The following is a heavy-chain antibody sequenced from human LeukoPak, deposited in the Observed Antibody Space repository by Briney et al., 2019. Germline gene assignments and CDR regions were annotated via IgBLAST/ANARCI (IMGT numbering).Heavy chain of an antibody. Sequence: PGGSLRLSCAASGFTFSSYGMHWVRQAPGKGLEWVAVIWYDGSNKYYADSVKGRFTISRDNSKNTLYLQMNSLRAEDTAVYYCARDQFGDYFRGADYWGQGTRVTVSS. V-gene: IGHV3-33*01. CDR2: IWYDGSNK. J-gene: IGHJ4*02. D-gene: IGHD3-22*01. CDR3: ARDQFGDYFRGADY. CDR1: GFTFSSYG.